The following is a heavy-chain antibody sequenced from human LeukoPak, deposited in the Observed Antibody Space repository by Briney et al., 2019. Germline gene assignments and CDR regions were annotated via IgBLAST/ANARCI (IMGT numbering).Heavy chain of an antibody. J-gene: IGHJ4*02. CDR2: IRYDGSNK. CDR3: AKDQGYSYGTYYFDY. CDR1: GLTFSSYG. Sequence: GGSLRLSCAASGLTFSSYGMHWVRQAPGKGLEWVAFIRYDGSNKYYADSVKGRFTISRDNSKNTLYLQMNSLRAEDTAVYYCAKDQGYSYGTYYFDYWGQGTLVTVSS. D-gene: IGHD5-18*01. V-gene: IGHV3-30*02.